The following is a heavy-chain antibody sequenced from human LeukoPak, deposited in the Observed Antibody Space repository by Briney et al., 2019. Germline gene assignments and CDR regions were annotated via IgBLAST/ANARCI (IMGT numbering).Heavy chain of an antibody. CDR1: GFTFSSYW. Sequence: PGGSLRLSCAASGFTFSSYWMSWVRQAPGKGLEWVSYISSSGSTIYYADSVKGRFTISRDNAKNSLYLQMNSLRAEDTAVYYCARLPRFSGSYSWGQGTLVTVSS. J-gene: IGHJ4*02. CDR3: ARLPRFSGSYS. CDR2: ISSSGSTI. V-gene: IGHV3-48*04. D-gene: IGHD1-26*01.